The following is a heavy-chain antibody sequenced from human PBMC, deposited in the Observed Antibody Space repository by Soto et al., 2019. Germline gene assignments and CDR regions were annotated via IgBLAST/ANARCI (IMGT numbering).Heavy chain of an antibody. Sequence: QVQLVQSGAVVKKPGASVKVSCKASGYTFTTYPIHWVRQAPGQGLEWMGWINPGNGDRDYLQKFQGRVTVTRDTSASTVYMELSSLTSEDTAVYYCARKDYYRSGIYYFDYWGQGTLVTVSS. CDR3: ARKDYYRSGIYYFDY. CDR1: GYTFTTYP. J-gene: IGHJ4*02. CDR2: INPGNGDR. D-gene: IGHD3-10*01. V-gene: IGHV1-3*01.